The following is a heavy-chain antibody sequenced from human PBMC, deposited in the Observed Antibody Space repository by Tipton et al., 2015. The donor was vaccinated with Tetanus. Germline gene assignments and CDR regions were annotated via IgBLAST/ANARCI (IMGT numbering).Heavy chain of an antibody. CDR1: GGSISSSNW. CDR3: ARLRPDTYYYDSSGPKGGYFDY. V-gene: IGHV4-4*02. D-gene: IGHD3-22*01. CDR2: IYHSGST. J-gene: IGHJ4*02. Sequence: LSLTCAVSGGSISSSNWWSWVRQPPGKGLEWIGEIYHSGSTNYNPSLKSRVTISVDKSKNQFSLKLSSVTAADTAVYYCARLRPDTYYYDSSGPKGGYFDYWGQGTLVTVSS.